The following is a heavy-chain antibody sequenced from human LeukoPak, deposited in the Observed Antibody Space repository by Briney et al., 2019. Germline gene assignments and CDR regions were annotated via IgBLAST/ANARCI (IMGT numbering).Heavy chain of an antibody. J-gene: IGHJ2*01. CDR1: GGSISSYY. CDR2: IYTSGST. V-gene: IGHV4-4*07. D-gene: IGHD2-2*01. CDR3: ARFSGPSFAIVVVPAAKDWYFDL. Sequence: SETLSLTCTVSGGSISSYYWSWIRQPAGKGLEWIGRIYTSGSTNYNPSLKSRVTMSVDTSKNQFSLKLSSVTAADTAVYYCARFSGPSFAIVVVPAAKDWYFDLWGRGTLVTVSS.